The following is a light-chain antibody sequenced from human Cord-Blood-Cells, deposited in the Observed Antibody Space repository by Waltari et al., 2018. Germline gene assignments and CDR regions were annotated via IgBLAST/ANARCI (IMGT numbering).Light chain of an antibody. CDR3: CSYAGSSTYV. Sequence: QSVLTQPASVSGSPGQSITISCTGTSSDVGRYNLVPWYQQHPGKAPKLMIYECSKRPSGVSNRFSGSKSGNTASLTISGLQAEYEADYYCCSYAGSSTYVFGTGTKVTVL. V-gene: IGLV2-23*01. J-gene: IGLJ1*01. CDR1: SSDVGRYNL. CDR2: ECS.